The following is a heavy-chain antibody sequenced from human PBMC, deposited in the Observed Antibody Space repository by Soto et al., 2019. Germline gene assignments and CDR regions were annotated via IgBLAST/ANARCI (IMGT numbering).Heavy chain of an antibody. J-gene: IGHJ6*02. D-gene: IGHD2-2*01. V-gene: IGHV1-69*13. CDR1: GGTFSSYA. CDR3: ARDRIVVVPAAGSNGMDV. CDR2: IIPIFGTA. Sequence: SVKVSCKASGGTFSSYAISWVRQAPGQGLEWMGGIIPIFGTANYAQKFQGRVTITADESTSTAYMELSSLRSEDTAVYYCARDRIVVVPAAGSNGMDVWGQGTTVT.